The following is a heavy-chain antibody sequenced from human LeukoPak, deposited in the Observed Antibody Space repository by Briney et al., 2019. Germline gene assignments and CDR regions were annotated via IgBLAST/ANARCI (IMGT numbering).Heavy chain of an antibody. CDR3: ARILGNNYYYYYMDV. Sequence: PGGSPRLSCAVSGFTFSDYEMTWVRQAPGKGLEWISFITSSGATKYYADSVRGRFAISRDNANNSLYLLVDSLRADDTAVYFCARILGNNYYYYYMDVWGKGTTVTVSS. CDR2: ITSSGATK. V-gene: IGHV3-48*03. J-gene: IGHJ6*03. CDR1: GFTFSDYE.